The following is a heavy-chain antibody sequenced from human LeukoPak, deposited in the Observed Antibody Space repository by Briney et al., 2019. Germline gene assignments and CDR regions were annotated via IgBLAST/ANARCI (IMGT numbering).Heavy chain of an antibody. J-gene: IGHJ5*02. CDR1: GYTFTSYD. V-gene: IGHV1-8*01. CDR2: MNPNSGNT. CDR3: ATQAYGDYVWFGP. D-gene: IGHD4-17*01. Sequence: ASVKVSCKASGYTFTSYDINWVRQATGLGLEWMGWMNPNSGNTGYAQKFQGRVTMTRNTSISTAYMELSSLRSEDTAVYYCATQAYGDYVWFGPWGQGTLVTVSS.